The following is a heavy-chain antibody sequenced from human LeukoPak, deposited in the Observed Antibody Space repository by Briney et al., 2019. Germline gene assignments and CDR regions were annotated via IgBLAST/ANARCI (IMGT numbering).Heavy chain of an antibody. CDR1: GYTFTGYY. V-gene: IGHV1-2*02. CDR3: ARVPKRRITIFGVVRGGYYFDY. Sequence: ASVKVSCKASGYTFTGYYMHWVRQAPGQGLEWMGWINPNSGGTNYAQKFQGRVTMTRDTSISTAYMELSSLRSEDTAVYYCARVPKRRITIFGVVRGGYYFDYWGQGTLATVSS. J-gene: IGHJ4*02. D-gene: IGHD3-3*01. CDR2: INPNSGGT.